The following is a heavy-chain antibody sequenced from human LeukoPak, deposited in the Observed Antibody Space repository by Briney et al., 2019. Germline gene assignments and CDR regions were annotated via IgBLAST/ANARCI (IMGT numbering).Heavy chain of an antibody. V-gene: IGHV1-2*02. D-gene: IGHD6-19*01. J-gene: IGHJ4*02. CDR3: ARCKLPSSGWDY. CDR1: GYTFTDYF. CDR2: INPKSGGT. Sequence: ASVKVSCKASGYTFTDYFMNWVRQAPGQGLEWMGWINPKSGGTVYAQKFQGRVTMTRDTSSSTAYMELSRLRFDDTVVYYCARCKLPSSGWDYWGQGTLVTVSS.